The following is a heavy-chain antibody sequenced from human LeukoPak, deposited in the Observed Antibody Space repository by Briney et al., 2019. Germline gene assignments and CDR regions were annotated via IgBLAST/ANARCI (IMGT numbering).Heavy chain of an antibody. CDR1: GASISGYY. CDR3: ARDWRWDDFWSVHAFDI. Sequence: SETLSLTCTVSGASISGYYWSWVRQPAGKGLEWIGRIYTSGSTNYNPSLKSRVTMSVDTSKNQFSLKLSSVTAADTAVYYCARDWRWDDFWSVHAFDIWGQGTMVTVSS. V-gene: IGHV4-4*07. J-gene: IGHJ3*02. CDR2: IYTSGST. D-gene: IGHD3-3*01.